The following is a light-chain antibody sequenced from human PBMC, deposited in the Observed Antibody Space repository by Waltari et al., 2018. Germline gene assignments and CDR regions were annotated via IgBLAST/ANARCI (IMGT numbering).Light chain of an antibody. CDR1: SANIGSNT. CDR3: AAWDDSLPGLFV. V-gene: IGLV1-44*01. J-gene: IGLJ1*01. Sequence: QSVVTQPPSASGTPGQRVTISCSGSSANIGSNTVNWCQQLPGTTPKLLIYNNNKRPSGVPDRFSGSKSGTSASLAISGLQSEDEADYYCAAWDDSLPGLFVFGSGTKVTVL. CDR2: NNN.